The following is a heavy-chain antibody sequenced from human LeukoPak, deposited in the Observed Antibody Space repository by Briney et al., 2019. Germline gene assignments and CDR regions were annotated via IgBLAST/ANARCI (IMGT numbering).Heavy chain of an antibody. CDR3: ARDGLGVGATEPDY. Sequence: ASVKVSCKASGYTFTSYGISWVRQAPGQGLEWMGWINPNSGGTNYAQKFQGRVTMTRDTSISTAYMELSRLRSDDTAVYYCARDGLGVGATEPDYWGQGTLVTVSS. CDR2: INPNSGGT. V-gene: IGHV1-2*02. CDR1: GYTFTSYG. D-gene: IGHD1-26*01. J-gene: IGHJ4*02.